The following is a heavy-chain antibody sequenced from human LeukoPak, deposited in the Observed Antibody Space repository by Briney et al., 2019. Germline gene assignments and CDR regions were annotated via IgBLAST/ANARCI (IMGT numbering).Heavy chain of an antibody. D-gene: IGHD6-19*01. J-gene: IGHJ4*02. V-gene: IGHV1-3*01. CDR3: ASRYSSGWYPFGLNY. CDR1: GYTFTSFA. Sequence: ASVKVSCKASGYTFTSFAMHWVRQAPGQRLEWMGWINAGNGNTKYSQKFQGRVTITRDTSASTAYMELSSLRSEDTAVYYCASRYSSGWYPFGLNYWGQGTLVTVSS. CDR2: INAGNGNT.